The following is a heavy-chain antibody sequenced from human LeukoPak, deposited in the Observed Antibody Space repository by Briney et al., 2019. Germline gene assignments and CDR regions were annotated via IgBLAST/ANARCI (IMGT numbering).Heavy chain of an antibody. Sequence: SETLSLTCSVSGASTTSYYWNWIRQAPGKGLEWIGYIYSDGTTSYSPSLRSRVTISIDTSRNQFSLKLSSVTAADAAVYYCARDTRSYDTSGYYYSDDWGQGALVTVSS. V-gene: IGHV4-59*01. CDR3: ARDTRSYDTSGYYYSDD. J-gene: IGHJ4*02. D-gene: IGHD3-22*01. CDR1: GASTTSYY. CDR2: IYSDGTT.